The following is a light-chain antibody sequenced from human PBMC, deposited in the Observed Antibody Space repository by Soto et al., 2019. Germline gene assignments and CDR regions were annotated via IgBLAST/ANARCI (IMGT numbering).Light chain of an antibody. CDR2: DVS. V-gene: IGLV2-14*03. J-gene: IGLJ1*01. Sequence: QSALTQPASVSGSPGQSIAISCTGTSSDVGGYNYVSWYQQHPGKAPKLMSYDVSNRPSGVSNRFSGSKSGNTASLTISGLQAEDEADYYCGSYTTSSTYVFGTGTKLTVL. CDR1: SSDVGGYNY. CDR3: GSYTTSSTYV.